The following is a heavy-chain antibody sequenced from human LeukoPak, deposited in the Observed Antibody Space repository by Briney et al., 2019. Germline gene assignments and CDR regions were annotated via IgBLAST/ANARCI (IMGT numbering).Heavy chain of an antibody. D-gene: IGHD3-22*01. CDR3: AKDLRGYYYDSSADY. CDR1: GFTFNSYA. CDR2: ISGSGGST. V-gene: IGHV3-23*01. Sequence: GGSLRLSCAASGFTFNSYAMSWVRQAPGKGLEWVSAISGSGGSTYYADSVKGRFTISRDNSKNTLYLQMNSLRAEDTAVYYCAKDLRGYYYDSSADYWGQGTLVTVSS. J-gene: IGHJ4*02.